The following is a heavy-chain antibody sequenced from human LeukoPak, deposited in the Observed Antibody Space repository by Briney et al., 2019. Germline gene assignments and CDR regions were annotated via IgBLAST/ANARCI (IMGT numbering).Heavy chain of an antibody. CDR3: ARGSYYYDSSGYYFDY. J-gene: IGHJ4*02. CDR1: GFTFSSYA. Sequence: GGSLRLSCAASGFTFSSYAMHWVRQAPGKGLEWVAVISYDGSNKYYADSEKGRFTISRDNSKNTLYLQMNSLRAEDTAVYYCARGSYYYDSSGYYFDYWGQGTLVTVSS. V-gene: IGHV3-30*01. CDR2: ISYDGSNK. D-gene: IGHD3-22*01.